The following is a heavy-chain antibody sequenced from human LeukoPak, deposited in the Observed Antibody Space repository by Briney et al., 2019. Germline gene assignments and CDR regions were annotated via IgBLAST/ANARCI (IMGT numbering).Heavy chain of an antibody. D-gene: IGHD3-9*01. J-gene: IGHJ4*02. CDR3: ARGNILSGYCFDF. CDR1: GSSIGTYS. V-gene: IGHV4-4*09. CDR2: IYTTGST. Sequence: SETLSLTCTVSGSSIGTYSWSWIRQPPGKGLEWVGYIYTTGSTHYNPSLKSRVTMSLDTSKNQLSLRLSSVTAADTAVYYCARGNILSGYCFDFWGQGALVTVSS.